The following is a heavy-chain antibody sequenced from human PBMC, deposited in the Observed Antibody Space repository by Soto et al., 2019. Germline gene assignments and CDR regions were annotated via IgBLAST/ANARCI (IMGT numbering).Heavy chain of an antibody. Sequence: ASVKVSCKASGYTFTSYAMHWVRQAPGQRLEWMGWINAGNGNTKYSQKFQGRVTITRDTSASTAYMELSSLRSEDTAVYYCERSVDKAMVELDYWGQGTLVTVSS. CDR3: ERSVDKAMVELDY. V-gene: IGHV1-3*01. J-gene: IGHJ4*02. CDR1: GYTFTSYA. CDR2: INAGNGNT. D-gene: IGHD5-18*01.